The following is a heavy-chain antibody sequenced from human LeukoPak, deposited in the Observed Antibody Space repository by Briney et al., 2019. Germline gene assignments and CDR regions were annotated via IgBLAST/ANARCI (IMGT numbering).Heavy chain of an antibody. Sequence: SETLSLTCTVSGGSISSYYWSWIRQPPGKGLEWIGYIYYSGSTSYNPSLKSRVTISVDTSKNQFSLKLSSVTAADTAVYYCARDLLGSSGTFDYWGQGTLVTVSS. CDR1: GGSISSYY. V-gene: IGHV4-59*01. J-gene: IGHJ4*02. D-gene: IGHD1-26*01. CDR2: IYYSGST. CDR3: ARDLLGSSGTFDY.